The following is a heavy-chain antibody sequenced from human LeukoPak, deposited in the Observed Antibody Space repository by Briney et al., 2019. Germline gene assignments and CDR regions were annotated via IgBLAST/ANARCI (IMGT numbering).Heavy chain of an antibody. V-gene: IGHV4-61*08. CDR3: ARLRGYSYDSYYFDY. CDR2: IYYSGCT. D-gene: IGHD5-18*01. CDR1: GGSISSGGFY. Sequence: RPSETLSFTCSVSGGSISSGGFYWSWIRQHPGKGLEWIGYIYYSGCTNYNPSLKSRVTISVDTSKNQFSLKLSSVTAADTAVYFCARLRGYSYDSYYFDYWGQGTLVTVSS. J-gene: IGHJ4*02.